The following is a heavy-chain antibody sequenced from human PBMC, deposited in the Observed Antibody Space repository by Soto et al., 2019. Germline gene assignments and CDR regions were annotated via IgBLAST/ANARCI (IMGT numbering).Heavy chain of an antibody. CDR1: GGSISSYH. V-gene: IGHV4-59*08. CDR2: IYYSGST. Sequence: SETLSLTCTVSGGSISSYHWSWIRQPPGKGLEWIGYIYYSGSTNYNPSLKSRVTISVDTSKNQFSLKLSSVTAADTAVYYCASATVTTDDYYYYTDVWGKGTTVTVSS. J-gene: IGHJ6*03. D-gene: IGHD4-17*01. CDR3: ASATVTTDDYYYYTDV.